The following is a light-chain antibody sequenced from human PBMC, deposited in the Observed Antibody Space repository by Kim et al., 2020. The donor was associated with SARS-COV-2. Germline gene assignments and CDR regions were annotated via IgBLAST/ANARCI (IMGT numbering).Light chain of an antibody. CDR1: QNNRNA. Sequence: APVGDGVTIPCRDRQNNRNALGCYQQKPGKAPKRLISGASSLQSGVPSRFSGSASGTKFTLTISSLQPEDFATYYCLQYSSYPWTFGQGTKVDIK. CDR3: LQYSSYPWT. J-gene: IGKJ1*01. CDR2: GAS. V-gene: IGKV1-17*01.